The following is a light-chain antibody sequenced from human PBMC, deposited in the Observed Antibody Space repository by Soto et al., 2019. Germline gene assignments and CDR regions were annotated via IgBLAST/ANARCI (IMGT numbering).Light chain of an antibody. CDR3: QQLRIYPPT. CDR1: QDIAIY. J-gene: IGKJ4*01. CDR2: AAS. V-gene: IGKV1-9*01. Sequence: IQLTQSPSYLSASVGDRVTITCRASQDIAIYLAWYQQKPGEAPKLLIYAASTLYGGVPSRFSGSGSGTDFALTITSLQAEDFATYYCQQLRIYPPTFGGGTKVDIK.